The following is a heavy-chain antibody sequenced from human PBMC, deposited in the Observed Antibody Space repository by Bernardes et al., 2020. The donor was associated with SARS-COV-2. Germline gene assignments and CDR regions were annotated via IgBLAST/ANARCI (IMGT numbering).Heavy chain of an antibody. CDR3: AKGSGWKGGYFDY. Sequence: VGSLSLSCAASGFTFSSYAMSWVRQAPGKGLEWVSAISGSGGSTYYADSVKGRFTISRDNSKNTLYLQMNSLRAEDTAVYYCAKGSGWKGGYFDYWGQGTLVTVSS. D-gene: IGHD6-19*01. J-gene: IGHJ4*02. CDR1: GFTFSSYA. CDR2: ISGSGGST. V-gene: IGHV3-23*01.